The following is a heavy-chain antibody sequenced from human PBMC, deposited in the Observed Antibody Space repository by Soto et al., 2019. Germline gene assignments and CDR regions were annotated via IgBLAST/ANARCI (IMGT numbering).Heavy chain of an antibody. Sequence: PGGSLRLSCAASGFTFSDAWMSWVRQAPGKGLEWVGRIKSKTNGGTTDYAGPVKGRFTISRDDSKRTLYVQMNSLKTEDTAIYYCITLIPKGKWELGLWGQGTLVTVSS. CDR2: IKSKTNGGTT. V-gene: IGHV3-15*05. CDR3: ITLIPKGKWELGL. J-gene: IGHJ4*02. CDR1: GFTFSDAW. D-gene: IGHD1-26*01.